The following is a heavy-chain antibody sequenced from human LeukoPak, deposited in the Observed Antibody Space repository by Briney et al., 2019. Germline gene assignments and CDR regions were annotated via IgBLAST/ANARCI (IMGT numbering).Heavy chain of an antibody. CDR1: GFTFSSYA. CDR2: IGRVGEST. CDR3: AKVLSGSQDY. D-gene: IGHD1-26*01. J-gene: IGHJ4*02. Sequence: GGPLRPSCAASGFTFSSYAMSWVRQAPGKGLEWVSTIGRVGESTYSADSVKGRFTISRDNSKNTLYLQMDSLRAEDTAVYYCAKVLSGSQDYWGQGTLVTVSS. V-gene: IGHV3-23*01.